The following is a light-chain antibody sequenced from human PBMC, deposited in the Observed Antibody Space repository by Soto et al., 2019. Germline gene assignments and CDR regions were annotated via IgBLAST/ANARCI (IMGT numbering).Light chain of an antibody. Sequence: DIQMTQSPSSLSASVGDRVTITCRTSQSIDNYLNWYQQKPGKAPKLLMYAASTLQSGVPSRFSGSGSGTDFNLTISILQPEDLATCYCHQSYTTRFTFGPGTRVDLK. V-gene: IGKV1-39*01. CDR2: AAS. CDR1: QSIDNY. J-gene: IGKJ3*01. CDR3: HQSYTTRFT.